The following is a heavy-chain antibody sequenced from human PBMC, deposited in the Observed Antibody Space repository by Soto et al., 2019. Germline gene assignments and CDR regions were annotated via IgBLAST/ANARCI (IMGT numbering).Heavy chain of an antibody. V-gene: IGHV3-30*04. CDR1: GFTFSSYA. CDR2: ISYDGSST. Sequence: GGSLSLSCAASGFTFSSYAMHWVRQAPGKGLEWVAVISYDGSSTNYADSVKGRFTISRDNAKNTLYLQLNSLRAEDTAVYYCARGSPANWFDPWGQGTLVTVSS. J-gene: IGHJ5*02. CDR3: ARGSPANWFDP.